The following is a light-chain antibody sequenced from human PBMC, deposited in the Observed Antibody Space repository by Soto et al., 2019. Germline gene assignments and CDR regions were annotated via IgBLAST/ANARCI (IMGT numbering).Light chain of an antibody. Sequence: QSVLTQPASVSGSPGQSITISCTGTSSDVGSYNLISWYQQYPDKAPKLMIYEVSKRPSGVSNRFSGSKSGNTASLTISGLQAEYEADYYCCSYAGSSTFYVFGSGTKVTVL. CDR3: CSYAGSSTFYV. CDR1: SSDVGSYNL. J-gene: IGLJ1*01. CDR2: EVS. V-gene: IGLV2-23*02.